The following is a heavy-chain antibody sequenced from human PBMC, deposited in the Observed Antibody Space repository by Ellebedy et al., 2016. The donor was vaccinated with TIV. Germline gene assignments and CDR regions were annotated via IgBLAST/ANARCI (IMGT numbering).Heavy chain of an antibody. Sequence: GEYLKISCAASGFTFNDYTIHWNRQAPGKGLEWVSILSWDGSSTDYDASVKGRFTVSRDNNTNSLYLEMNSLKTEDTALYYCAKDLYIYVFGLVDSWGQGTLVTVSS. J-gene: IGHJ5*01. CDR2: LSWDGSST. CDR1: GFTFNDYT. D-gene: IGHD3/OR15-3a*01. V-gene: IGHV3-43*01. CDR3: AKDLYIYVFGLVDS.